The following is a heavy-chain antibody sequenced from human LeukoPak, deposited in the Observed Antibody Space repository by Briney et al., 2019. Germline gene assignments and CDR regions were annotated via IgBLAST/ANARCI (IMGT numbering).Heavy chain of an antibody. CDR2: ISSNGGST. J-gene: IGHJ4*02. D-gene: IGHD1-26*01. CDR1: GFTFSSYA. V-gene: IGHV3-64*04. CDR3: ARGGATTSQFDY. Sequence: GGSLRLSCSASGFTFSSYAMHWVRQAPGKGLEYVSAISSNGGSTYYADSVKGRFTISRDNSKNTLYLQMNSLRAEDTAVYYCARGGATTSQFDYWGQGTLVTVSS.